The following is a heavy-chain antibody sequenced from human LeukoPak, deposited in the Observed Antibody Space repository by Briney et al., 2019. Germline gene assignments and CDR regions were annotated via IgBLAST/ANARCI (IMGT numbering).Heavy chain of an antibody. CDR1: GFTFSSYW. CDR3: ARHLSGVTGYTYGRGIDY. D-gene: IGHD5-18*01. V-gene: IGHV3-7*01. Sequence: GGSLRLSCAASGFTFSSYWMSWVRQAPGKGLERVANIKKDGSEKYYVDSVKGRFTISRDNAKTSLYLQMISLRAEDTVIYYCARHLSGVTGYTYGRGIDYWGQGTLVTVSS. J-gene: IGHJ4*02. CDR2: IKKDGSEK.